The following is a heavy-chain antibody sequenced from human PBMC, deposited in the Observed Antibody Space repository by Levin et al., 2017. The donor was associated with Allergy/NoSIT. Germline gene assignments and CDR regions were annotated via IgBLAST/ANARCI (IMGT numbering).Heavy chain of an antibody. CDR2: VDPQEGDT. J-gene: IGHJ6*02. V-gene: IGHV1-24*01. Sequence: GESLKISCKVSGYALSELSMHWVRQAPGKGLEWMGGVDPQEGDTIYAQKFQGRVTMTEDTSIDTAYMEVSSLRSEDTAVYYCATARKRSGRGDYYGMDVWGQGTTVTVSS. CDR1: GYALSELS. CDR3: ATARKRSGRGDYYGMDV. D-gene: IGHD3-10*01.